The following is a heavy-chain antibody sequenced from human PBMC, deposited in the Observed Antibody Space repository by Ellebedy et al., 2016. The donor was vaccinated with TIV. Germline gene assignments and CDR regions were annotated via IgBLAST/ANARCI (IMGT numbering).Heavy chain of an antibody. CDR1: GGSISGSSYY. CDR3: ARLPHFYGQDSDS. J-gene: IGHJ4*02. V-gene: IGHV4-39*01. CDR2: IFYSGNT. Sequence: MPSETLSLTCTVPGGSISGSSYYWGWVRQPPGGGLEWIANIFYSGNTFYNPALKSRVTISVDTSENRLYLRLRSVSAADTAVYYCARLPHFYGQDSDSWGQGSRVTVSS. D-gene: IGHD2/OR15-2a*01.